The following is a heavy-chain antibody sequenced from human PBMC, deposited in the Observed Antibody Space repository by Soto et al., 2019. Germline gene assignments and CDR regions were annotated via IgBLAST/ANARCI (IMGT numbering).Heavy chain of an antibody. CDR3: AASQVDTAMVYYYGMDV. V-gene: IGHV1-46*01. CDR2: INPSGGST. Sequence: ASVKVSCKASGYTFTSYYMHWVRQAPGQGLEWMGIINPSGGSTSYAQRFQGRVTMTRDTSTSTVYMELSSLRSEDTAVYYCAASQVDTAMVYYYGMDVWGHGTTVTVSS. J-gene: IGHJ6*02. D-gene: IGHD5-18*01. CDR1: GYTFTSYY.